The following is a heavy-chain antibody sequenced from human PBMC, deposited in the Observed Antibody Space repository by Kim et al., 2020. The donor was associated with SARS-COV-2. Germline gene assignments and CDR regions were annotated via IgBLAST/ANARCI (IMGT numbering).Heavy chain of an antibody. V-gene: IGHV3-23*01. Sequence: GGSLRLSCAASGFTFSSYAMSWVRQAPGKGLEWVSAISGSGGSTYYADSVKGRFTISRDNSKNTLYLQMNSLRAEDTAVYYCAKRDGSGSYYTPYYYYGMDVWGQGTTVTVSS. J-gene: IGHJ6*02. CDR2: ISGSGGST. CDR3: AKRDGSGSYYTPYYYYGMDV. CDR1: GFTFSSYA. D-gene: IGHD3-10*01.